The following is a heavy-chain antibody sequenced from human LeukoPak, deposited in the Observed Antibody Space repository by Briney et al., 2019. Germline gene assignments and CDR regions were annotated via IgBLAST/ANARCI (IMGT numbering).Heavy chain of an antibody. CDR1: GGSLTSYY. V-gene: IGHV4-59*01. D-gene: IGHD5-24*01. CDR2: VHYSGTS. Sequence: SETLSLTCAGSGGSLTSYYWSWLRQVPGKGLEGIGYVHYSGTSNYNPSLKSRVTISVDTSKNQFSLRLTSFNAADTAVYYCARGRGRDGGNFVSWSQGTLVTVSS. CDR3: ARGRGRDGGNFVS. J-gene: IGHJ4*02.